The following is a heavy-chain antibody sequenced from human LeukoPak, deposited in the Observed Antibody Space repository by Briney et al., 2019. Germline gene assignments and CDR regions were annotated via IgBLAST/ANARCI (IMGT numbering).Heavy chain of an antibody. J-gene: IGHJ4*02. CDR3: ARSTYYYGSGSHGAFDY. V-gene: IGHV4-59*08. D-gene: IGHD3-10*01. Sequence: PSETLTLTCTVSGGSISSYYWSWIRQPPGKGLEWIGYIYYSGSTNYNPSLKSRVTISVDTSKNQFSLKLNSVTAADTAVYYCARSTYYYGSGSHGAFDYWGQGTLVTVSS. CDR2: IYYSGST. CDR1: GGSISSYY.